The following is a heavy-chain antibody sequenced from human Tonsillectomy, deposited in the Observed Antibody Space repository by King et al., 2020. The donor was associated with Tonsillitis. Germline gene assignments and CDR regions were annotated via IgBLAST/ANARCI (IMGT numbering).Heavy chain of an antibody. CDR2: IYSGGSST. D-gene: IGHD6-19*01. V-gene: IGHV3-23*03. J-gene: IGHJ4*02. CDR1: GFTFSSYA. CDR3: AKANIAVAGLFDY. Sequence: VQLVESGGGLVQPGGSLRLSCAASGFTFSSYAMSWVRQAPGKGLEWVSVIYSGGSSTYYEASVKGRFTISRDNSKNTLYLQMNSLRAEDTAVYYCAKANIAVAGLFDYWGQGTLVTVSS.